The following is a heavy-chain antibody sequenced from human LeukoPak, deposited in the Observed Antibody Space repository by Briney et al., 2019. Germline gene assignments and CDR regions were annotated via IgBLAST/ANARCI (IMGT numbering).Heavy chain of an antibody. Sequence: PSETLSLTCTVSSGSISTYYWNWIRQPPGKGLEWIGYIYYSGSTNYNPSLKSRVTISVDTSKNQFSLKLSSVTAADTAVYYCARHVSAFDIWGQGTMVTVSS. CDR3: ARHVSAFDI. J-gene: IGHJ3*02. CDR2: IYYSGST. V-gene: IGHV4-59*08. CDR1: SGSISTYY.